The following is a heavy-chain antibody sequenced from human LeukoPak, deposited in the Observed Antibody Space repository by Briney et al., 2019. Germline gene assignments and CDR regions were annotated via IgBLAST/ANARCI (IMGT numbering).Heavy chain of an antibody. J-gene: IGHJ4*02. Sequence: GGSLRLSCAASGFTFSSYSMNWVRQAPGKGLEWVSYITSSSSAKYYADSVKGRFTISRDNAENSLYLQMNSLRAEDTAVYYCTRDQEGSDYWGQGTLVTVSS. CDR3: TRDQEGSDY. V-gene: IGHV3-48*01. CDR1: GFTFSSYS. CDR2: ITSSSSAK.